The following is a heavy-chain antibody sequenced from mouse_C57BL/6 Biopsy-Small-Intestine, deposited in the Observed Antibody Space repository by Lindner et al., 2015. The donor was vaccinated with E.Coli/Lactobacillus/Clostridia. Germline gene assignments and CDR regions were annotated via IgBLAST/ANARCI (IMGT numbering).Heavy chain of an antibody. CDR3: ARLSGYSFDF. Sequence: SVKVSCKASGFSFTSHEMHWVRQAPGQGLEWVGSINPNSGVANYAHTFQGRVILTRDMSITTAYLELSGLRSEDTALYFCARLSGYSFDFWGRGTLVSVSS. D-gene: IGHD2-13*01. CDR2: INPNSGVA. CDR1: GFSFTSHE. J-gene: IGHJ1*01. V-gene: IGHV1S81*02.